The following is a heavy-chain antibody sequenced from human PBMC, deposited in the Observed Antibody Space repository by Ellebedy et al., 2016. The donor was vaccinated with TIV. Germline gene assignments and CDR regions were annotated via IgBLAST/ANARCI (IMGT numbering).Heavy chain of an antibody. CDR1: GFTFSSYS. CDR3: TRDLRASYYFGMDV. V-gene: IGHV3-21*01. J-gene: IGHJ6*04. CDR2: ISTSSSYI. Sequence: GESLKISCAASGFTFSSYSMNWVRQAPGKGLEWVSSISTSSSYIDYADSVKGRFTMSRDNDKNSLFLQMNSLRAEDTAVYFCTRDLRASYYFGMDVWGKGTTVTVSS.